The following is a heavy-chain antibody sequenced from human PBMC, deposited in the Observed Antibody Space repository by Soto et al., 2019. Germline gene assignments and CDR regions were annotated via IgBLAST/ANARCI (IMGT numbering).Heavy chain of an antibody. CDR1: SGSIGTYF. J-gene: IGHJ3*02. CDR3: ARGRGGTYDAFDI. CDR2: IYYSGTT. Sequence: QVQLRESGPGLVKPSETLSLTCTVSSGSIGTYFWSWIRQPPGKRLEWIGYIYYSGTTNYNPSLKSRVTIFLDTSKNQFSLRLSSVTAADNAVYYCARGRGGTYDAFDIWGQGTLVTVAS. V-gene: IGHV4-59*01. D-gene: IGHD1-26*01.